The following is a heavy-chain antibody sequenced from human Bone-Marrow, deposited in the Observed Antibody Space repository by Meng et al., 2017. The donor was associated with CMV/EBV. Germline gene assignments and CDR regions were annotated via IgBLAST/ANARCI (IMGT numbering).Heavy chain of an antibody. J-gene: IGHJ3*01. CDR1: GFTFSNFA. CDR2: ISYDGSNK. CDR3: ASWGRIEGPL. D-gene: IGHD3-16*01. V-gene: IGHV3-30*19. Sequence: GESLKISCAASGFTFSNFAMHWVRQAPGKGLEWVAVISYDGSNKYYADSVKGRFTISRDNSKNTLYLQMNSLRAEDTAVYYCASWGRIEGPLWGQGTMVTVSS.